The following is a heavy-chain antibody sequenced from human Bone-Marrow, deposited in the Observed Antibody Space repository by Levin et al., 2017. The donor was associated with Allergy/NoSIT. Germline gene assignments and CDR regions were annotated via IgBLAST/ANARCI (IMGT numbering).Heavy chain of an antibody. CDR3: ARRCAGDCYAAYFDF. CDR2: ISTSSTSI. Sequence: LSLTCAASGFTFSSSSMNWVRQAPGKGLEWLSYISTSSTSIYSADSTITYYADSVKGRFTISRDNAKNSLYLQMNSLTAEDTAVYYCARRCAGDCYAAYFDFWGQGTLVTVSS. J-gene: IGHJ4*02. D-gene: IGHD2-21*02. CDR1: GFTFSSSS. V-gene: IGHV3-48*01.